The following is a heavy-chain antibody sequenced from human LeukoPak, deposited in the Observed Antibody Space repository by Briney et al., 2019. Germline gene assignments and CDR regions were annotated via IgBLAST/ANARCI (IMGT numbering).Heavy chain of an antibody. CDR1: SVSMTQTNHF. V-gene: IGHV2-5*02. J-gene: IGHJ4*02. CDR2: IYWDDDK. Sequence: TLSLTCTVSSVSMTQTNHFWGWIRQPPGKALEWLALIYWDDDKRYSPSLKSRLTITKDTSKNQVVLTMTNMDPVDTATYYCAHSSDGSWYYWGQGTLVTVSS. D-gene: IGHD6-13*01. CDR3: AHSSDGSWYY.